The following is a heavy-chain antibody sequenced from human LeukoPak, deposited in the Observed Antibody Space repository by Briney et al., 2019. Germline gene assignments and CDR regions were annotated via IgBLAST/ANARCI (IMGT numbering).Heavy chain of an antibody. Sequence: ASVKVSCKASGYTFTGYYMHWVRQAPGQGLEWMGWINPNSGGTNYAQKFRGRVTMTRDTSISTAYMELSRLRSDDTAVYYCASNPPTSSTYYYYGMDVWGQGTTVTVSS. J-gene: IGHJ6*02. D-gene: IGHD2-2*01. CDR3: ASNPPTSSTYYYYGMDV. CDR1: GYTFTGYY. V-gene: IGHV1-2*02. CDR2: INPNSGGT.